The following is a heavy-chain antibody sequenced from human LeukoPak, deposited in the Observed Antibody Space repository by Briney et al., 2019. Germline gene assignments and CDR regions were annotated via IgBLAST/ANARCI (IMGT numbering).Heavy chain of an antibody. CDR3: AKVPDYYGSGRYH. Sequence: GGSLRLSCAASGFTFSSYDMNWLRQAPGKGLEWVSYISTSGSAIYYADSVKGRFTISRDNAKNSLYLQMNSLRAEDTAVYYCAKVPDYYGSGRYHWGQGTLVTVSS. J-gene: IGHJ4*02. D-gene: IGHD3-10*01. CDR2: ISTSGSAI. CDR1: GFTFSSYD. V-gene: IGHV3-48*03.